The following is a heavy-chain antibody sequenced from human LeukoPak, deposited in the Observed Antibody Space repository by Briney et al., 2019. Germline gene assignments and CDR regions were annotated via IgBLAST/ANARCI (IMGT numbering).Heavy chain of an antibody. CDR3: ARLPQHYDILTGYCP. V-gene: IGHV4-34*01. J-gene: IGHJ5*02. Sequence: SETLSLTCAVYGGSFSGYYWSWIRQPPGKGLEWIGEINHSGSTNYNPSLKSRVTISVDTSKNQFSLKLSSVTAADTAVYYCARLPQHYDILTGYCPWGQGTLVTVSS. CDR1: GGSFSGYY. D-gene: IGHD3-9*01. CDR2: INHSGST.